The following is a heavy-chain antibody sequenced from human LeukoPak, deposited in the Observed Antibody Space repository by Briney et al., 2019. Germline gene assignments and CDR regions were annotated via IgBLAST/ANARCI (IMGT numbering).Heavy chain of an antibody. CDR1: GGSITSGGYY. V-gene: IGHV4-31*03. J-gene: IGHJ3*02. CDR3: ARDFDI. CDR2: ILYSGST. Sequence: SETLSLTCTVSGGSITSGGYYWNWSRQHPGKGLEWIGYILYSGSTHYNPSTQSRVSISADTSKNQFSPKLSSVTAADTAVYYCARDFDIWGQGTTVTVSS.